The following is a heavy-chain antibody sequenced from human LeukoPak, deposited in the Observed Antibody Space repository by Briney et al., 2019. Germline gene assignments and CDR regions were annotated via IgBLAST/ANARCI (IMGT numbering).Heavy chain of an antibody. J-gene: IGHJ5*02. V-gene: IGHV3-53*01. CDR2: IYSGGST. CDR1: GFTVSSNY. Sequence: GGSLRLSCAASGFTVSSNYMSWVRQAPGKGLEWVSVIYSGGSTYYADSVKGRFTISRDNAKNSLYLQMNSLRADDTAVYYCASRSAIPNWFDPWGQGTLVTVSS. D-gene: IGHD2-21*01. CDR3: ASRSAIPNWFDP.